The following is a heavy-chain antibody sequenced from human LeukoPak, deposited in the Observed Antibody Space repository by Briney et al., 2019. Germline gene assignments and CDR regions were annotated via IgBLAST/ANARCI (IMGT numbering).Heavy chain of an antibody. CDR2: IKQDGSEK. J-gene: IGHJ4*02. CDR1: GFTFSSYW. CDR3: AKDTGGVIDY. D-gene: IGHD2-8*02. Sequence: GGSLRLSCAASGFTFSSYWMSWVRQAPGKGLEWVANIKQDGSEKYYVDSVKGRFTISRDNSKNTLYLQMNSLRAEDTAVYYCAKDTGGVIDYWGQGTLVTVSS. V-gene: IGHV3-7*03.